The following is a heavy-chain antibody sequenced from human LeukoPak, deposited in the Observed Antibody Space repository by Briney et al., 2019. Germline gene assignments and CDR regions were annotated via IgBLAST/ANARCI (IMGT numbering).Heavy chain of an antibody. CDR1: GYSFTGYY. Sequence: GASVKVSCKASGYSFTGYYMHWVRQAPGQGLEWMGLINPNSGGTNYAQKFQGWVTMTRDTSISTAYMELSRLRSDDTAVYYCARDREEYSSSWYFDYWGQGTLVTVSS. V-gene: IGHV1-2*04. CDR3: ARDREEYSSSWYFDY. CDR2: INPNSGGT. J-gene: IGHJ4*02. D-gene: IGHD6-13*01.